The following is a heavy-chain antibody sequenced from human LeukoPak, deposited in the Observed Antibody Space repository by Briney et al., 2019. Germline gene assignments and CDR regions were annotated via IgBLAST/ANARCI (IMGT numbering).Heavy chain of an antibody. V-gene: IGHV3-7*01. CDR1: GFTFSSYW. D-gene: IGHD3-22*01. J-gene: IGHJ4*02. Sequence: GGSLRVSCAASGFTFSSYWMSWVRQAPGKGLEWVANIKQDGREKYYVDSVKGRFTISRDNAKNSLYLQMNSLRAEDTAGYYCAREGGGYYDSSGYYYYWGQGILVTVSS. CDR2: IKQDGREK. CDR3: AREGGGYYDSSGYYYY.